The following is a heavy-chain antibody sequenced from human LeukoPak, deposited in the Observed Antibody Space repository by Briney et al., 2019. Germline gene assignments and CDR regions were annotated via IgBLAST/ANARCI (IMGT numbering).Heavy chain of an antibody. CDR2: ISAYNGAT. Sequence: ASVKVSCKSSGYTFNHYGISWVRQAPGQGLEWMGWISAYNGATNYAQKLQGRVTMTTDTSTSTAYMELRSLRSDDTAVYYCARMYYDILTGFNWFDPWGQGTLVTVSS. V-gene: IGHV1-18*01. J-gene: IGHJ5*02. CDR1: GYTFNHYG. CDR3: ARMYYDILTGFNWFDP. D-gene: IGHD3-9*01.